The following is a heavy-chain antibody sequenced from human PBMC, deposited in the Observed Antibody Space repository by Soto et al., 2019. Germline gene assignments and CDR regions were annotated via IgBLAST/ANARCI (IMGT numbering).Heavy chain of an antibody. J-gene: IGHJ4*02. CDR3: VKDRDYFDSSGYFDY. D-gene: IGHD3-22*01. CDR2: LSWNGGYI. V-gene: IGHV3-9*01. Sequence: EVQLVESGGGLEQPGRSLRLSCAASGFSFDDFAMHWVRQAPGKGLEWVSGLSWNGGYIAYAESVKGRFTISRDNSKNSLYLHMSSLRVEDTALYYSVKDRDYFDSSGYFDYWGQGTLVTVSS. CDR1: GFSFDDFA.